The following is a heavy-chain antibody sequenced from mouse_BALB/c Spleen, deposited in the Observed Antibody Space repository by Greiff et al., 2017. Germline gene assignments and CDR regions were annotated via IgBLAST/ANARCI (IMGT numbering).Heavy chain of an antibody. Sequence: VQLQQSGADLAKPGASVKMSCKASGYTFTSYWMHWVKQRPGQGLEWIGYINPSTGYTEYNQKFKDKATLTADKSSSTAYMQLSSLTSEDSAVYYCARGDYGSSYWYFDVWGAGTTVTVSS. CDR1: GYTFTSYW. D-gene: IGHD1-1*01. CDR2: INPSTGYT. CDR3: ARGDYGSSYWYFDV. J-gene: IGHJ1*01. V-gene: IGHV1-7*01.